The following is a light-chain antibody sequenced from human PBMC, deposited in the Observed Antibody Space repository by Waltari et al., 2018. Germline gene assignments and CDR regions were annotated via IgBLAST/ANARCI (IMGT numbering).Light chain of an antibody. Sequence: EIVLTQSQATLSLSPGERATLSCRASQGVSSYLAWYKQKPGQAPRLLIYDTSNRANGIPARFSGSGPGPDFTLTSSSLEPEDFAVYYCQQRSTWPWTFGQGTKVEIK. J-gene: IGKJ1*01. CDR2: DTS. CDR3: QQRSTWPWT. CDR1: QGVSSY. V-gene: IGKV3D-11*01.